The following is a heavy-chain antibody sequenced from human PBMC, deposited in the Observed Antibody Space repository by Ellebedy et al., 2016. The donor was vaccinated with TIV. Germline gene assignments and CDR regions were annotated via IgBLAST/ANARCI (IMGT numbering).Heavy chain of an antibody. D-gene: IGHD2-8*02. J-gene: IGHJ5*02. CDR1: GFIFSKCW. Sequence: GESLKISXGTSGFIFSKCWMTWVRQSPGKGLQWVAGISNDGNSESYAVSVKGRFTISRDNSNNTLHLQMNSLRPEDTAMYYCARDSGDTTTWWDNWFDPWGQGTLVTVSS. CDR2: ISNDGNSE. CDR3: ARDSGDTTTWWDNWFDP. V-gene: IGHV3-30-3*01.